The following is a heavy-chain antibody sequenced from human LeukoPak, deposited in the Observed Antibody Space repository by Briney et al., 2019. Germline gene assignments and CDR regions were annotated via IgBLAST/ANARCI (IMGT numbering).Heavy chain of an antibody. CDR3: ARRGAYCSSTSCAMAAFGY. CDR1: GGSFSGYY. Sequence: PSETLSLTCAVYGGSFSGYYWSWIRQPPGKGLEWIGEINHSGSTNYNPSLKSRVSISVDTSKNQFSLKLSSVTAADTAVYYCARRGAYCSSTSCAMAAFGYWGQGTLVTVSS. D-gene: IGHD2-2*01. CDR2: INHSGST. J-gene: IGHJ4*02. V-gene: IGHV4-34*01.